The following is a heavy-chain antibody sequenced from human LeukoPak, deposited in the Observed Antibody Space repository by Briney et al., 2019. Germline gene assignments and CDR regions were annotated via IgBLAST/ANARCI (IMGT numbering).Heavy chain of an antibody. V-gene: IGHV3-74*01. CDR1: GFTFSSNW. J-gene: IGHJ4*02. CDR2: SNEDGSTT. CDR3: VRDLGGRSGH. Sequence: GGSLRLSCAASGFTFSSNWMHWVRQAPGKGLVWISRSNEDGSTTNYADSVKGRFTISRDNAKNTLYLQMNSLTAEDTAVYYCVRDLGGRSGHWGQGTLVTVSS. D-gene: IGHD1-26*01.